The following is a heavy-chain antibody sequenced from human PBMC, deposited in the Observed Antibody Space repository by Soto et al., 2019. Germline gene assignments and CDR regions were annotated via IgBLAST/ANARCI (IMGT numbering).Heavy chain of an antibody. CDR3: ARVVGAQGHWFDP. CDR1: GYTFTSYG. V-gene: IGHV1-18*01. CDR2: ISAYNGNT. Sequence: GASVKVSCKASGYTFTSYGISWVRQAPGQGLEWMGRISAYNGNTNYAQKPQGRVTMTTDTPTSTAYRELRSLRSDDTAVYYCARVVGAQGHWFDPWGQGTLVTVSS. J-gene: IGHJ5*02. D-gene: IGHD1-26*01.